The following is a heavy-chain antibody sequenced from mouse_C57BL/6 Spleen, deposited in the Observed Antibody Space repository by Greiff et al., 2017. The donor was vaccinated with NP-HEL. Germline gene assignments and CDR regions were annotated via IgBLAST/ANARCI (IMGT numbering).Heavy chain of an antibody. J-gene: IGHJ2*01. CDR1: GYAFSSYW. D-gene: IGHD2-12*01. CDR3: ARGNSHRSFDY. Sequence: VQLLQSGAELVKPGASVKISCKASGYAFSSYWMNWVKQRPGKGLEWIGQIYPGDGDTNYNGKFKGKTTLTADKSSSTAYMQLSSLTSEDSAVYCCARGNSHRSFDYWGQGTTLTVSS. CDR2: IYPGDGDT. V-gene: IGHV1-80*01.